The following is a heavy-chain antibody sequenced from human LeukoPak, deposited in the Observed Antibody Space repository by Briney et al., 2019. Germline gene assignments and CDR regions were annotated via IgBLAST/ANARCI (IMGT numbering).Heavy chain of an antibody. J-gene: IGHJ3*02. CDR1: GYSISSGYY. D-gene: IGHD3-16*02. CDR3: ARDVVVWGSYRYFIGAFDI. V-gene: IGHV4-38-2*02. CDR2: IYHSGST. Sequence: SETLSLTCTVSGYSISSGYYWGWIRPPPGKGLEWIGSIYHSGSTYYNPSLKSRVTISVDTSKNQFSLKLSSVTAADTAVYYCARDVVVWGSYRYFIGAFDIWGQGTMVTVSS.